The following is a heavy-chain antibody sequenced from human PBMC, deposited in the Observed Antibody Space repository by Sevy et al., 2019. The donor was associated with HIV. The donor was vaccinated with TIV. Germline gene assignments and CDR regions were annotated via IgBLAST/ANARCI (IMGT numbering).Heavy chain of an antibody. CDR2: IWCDGSNK. V-gene: IGHV3-33*01. CDR3: ARDQIFGVVIPRSRGFDP. D-gene: IGHD3-3*01. J-gene: IGHJ5*02. CDR1: GFTFSSYG. Sequence: GGSLRLSCAASGFTFSSYGMHWVRQAPGKGLEWVAVIWCDGSNKYYADSVKGRFTISRDNSKNTLYLQMNSLRAEDTAVYYCARDQIFGVVIPRSRGFDPWGQGTLVTVSS.